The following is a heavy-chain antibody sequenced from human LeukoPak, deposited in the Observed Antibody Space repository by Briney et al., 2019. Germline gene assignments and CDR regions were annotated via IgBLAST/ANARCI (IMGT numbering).Heavy chain of an antibody. D-gene: IGHD2-15*01. Sequence: ASVKVSCKASGYTFTSYYMHWVRQAPGQGHEWMGIINPSGGSTSYAQKFQGRVTMTRDTSTSTVYMELSSLRSEDTAVYYCARGKPFCSGGSCYIDYYYGMDVWGQGTTVTVSS. CDR3: ARGKPFCSGGSCYIDYYYGMDV. V-gene: IGHV1-46*01. CDR2: INPSGGST. J-gene: IGHJ6*02. CDR1: GYTFTSYY.